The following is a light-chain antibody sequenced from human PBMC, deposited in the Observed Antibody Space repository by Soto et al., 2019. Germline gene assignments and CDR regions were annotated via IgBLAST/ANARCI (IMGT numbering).Light chain of an antibody. CDR2: EGS. CDR1: SSDVGRYNF. V-gene: IGLV2-23*01. J-gene: IGLJ1*01. CDR3: CSYTSSGTYV. Sequence: QSALNQPASVYGSTGQSITISCTGTSSDVGRYNFVSWYRQHPGKAPKVLIYEGSKRPSGVSNRFSGSKSGNTASLTISGVQAEDEADYYCCSYTSSGTYVFGTGTKVTVL.